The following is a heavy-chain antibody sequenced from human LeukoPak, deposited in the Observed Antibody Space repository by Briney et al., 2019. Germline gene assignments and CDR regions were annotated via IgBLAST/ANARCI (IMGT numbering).Heavy chain of an antibody. CDR3: ARDPVIGATSKRVHGGLDY. Sequence: GGSLRLSCAASGFPFSDYFMTWVRQTPERGLEWLSYISGSGYVIDYADSVKGRFIISRDNAKNLLYLQVHSLRAEDTAVYYCARDPVIGATSKRVHGGLDYWGQGTLVTVSS. CDR2: ISGSGYVI. J-gene: IGHJ4*02. CDR1: GFPFSDYF. D-gene: IGHD2-21*01. V-gene: IGHV3-11*01.